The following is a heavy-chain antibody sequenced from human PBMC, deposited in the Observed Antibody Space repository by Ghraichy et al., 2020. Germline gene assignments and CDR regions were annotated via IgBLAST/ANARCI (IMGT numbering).Heavy chain of an antibody. Sequence: GGSLRLSCAASGFTFSSYAMSWVRQAPGKGLEWVSAISGSGGSTYYADSVKGRFTISRDNSKNTLYLQMNSLRAGDTAVYYCATSWAAAGYYYYYMDVWGKGTTVTVSS. J-gene: IGHJ6*03. CDR1: GFTFSSYA. V-gene: IGHV3-23*01. CDR3: ATSWAAAGYYYYYMDV. CDR2: ISGSGGST. D-gene: IGHD6-13*01.